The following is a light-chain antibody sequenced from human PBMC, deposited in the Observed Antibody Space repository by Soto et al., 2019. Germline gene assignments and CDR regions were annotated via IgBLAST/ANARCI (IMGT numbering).Light chain of an antibody. Sequence: DIQMTQSPSSLSASVGARVSITCQASQDIRTSLSWFQQKPGRAPKLLIYGASNLETGVPSRFRGSGSGTDFTFTISSLHPEDIATYYCQHYDNLPPFSFGPGTKVDI. J-gene: IGKJ3*01. CDR2: GAS. V-gene: IGKV1-33*01. CDR3: QHYDNLPPFS. CDR1: QDIRTS.